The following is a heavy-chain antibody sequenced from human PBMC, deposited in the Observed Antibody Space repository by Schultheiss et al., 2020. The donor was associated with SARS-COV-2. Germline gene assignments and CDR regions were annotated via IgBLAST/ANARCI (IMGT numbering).Heavy chain of an antibody. J-gene: IGHJ4*02. CDR2: IDPSDSYT. Sequence: GGSLRLSCKGSGYSFTSYWIGWVRQMPGKGLEWMGRIDPSDSYTNYSPSFQGHVTISADKSISTAYLQWSSLKASDTAMYYCARRFSPGYDILTGFGIDYWGQGTLVTVSS. CDR3: ARRFSPGYDILTGFGIDY. D-gene: IGHD3-9*01. CDR1: GYSFTSYW. V-gene: IGHV5-10-1*01.